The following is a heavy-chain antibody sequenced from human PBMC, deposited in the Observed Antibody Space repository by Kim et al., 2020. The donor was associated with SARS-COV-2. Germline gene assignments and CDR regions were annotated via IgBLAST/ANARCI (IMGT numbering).Heavy chain of an antibody. D-gene: IGHD3-9*01. Sequence: GGSLRLSCAASGFTFQDFVITWVRQAPGKGLEWVSSITGGGDNIFYADSVKGRFFISRDNAKNSVHLELNSLGAEDTALYYCVRWLDGRGSIFQYWGQGTPVTVPS. CDR3: VRWLDGRGSIFQY. CDR1: GFTFQDFV. CDR2: ITGGGDNI. V-gene: IGHV3-21*06. J-gene: IGHJ1*01.